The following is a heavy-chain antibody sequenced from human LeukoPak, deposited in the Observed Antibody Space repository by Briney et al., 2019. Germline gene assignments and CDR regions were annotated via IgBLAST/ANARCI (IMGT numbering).Heavy chain of an antibody. V-gene: IGHV1-69*01. Sequence: GSSVKVSCKASGGTFSSYAISWVRQAPGQGLEWMGGIIPIFGTANYAQKFQGRVTITADESTSTAYMELSSLRSEDTAVYCCARVPFTRAPRGMDVWGQGTTVTVSS. J-gene: IGHJ6*02. CDR3: ARVPFTRAPRGMDV. CDR2: IIPIFGTA. CDR1: GGTFSSYA.